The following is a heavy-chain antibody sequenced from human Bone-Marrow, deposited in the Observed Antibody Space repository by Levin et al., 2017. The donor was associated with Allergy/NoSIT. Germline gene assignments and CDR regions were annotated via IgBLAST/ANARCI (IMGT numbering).Heavy chain of an antibody. CDR1: GGTFSSYT. CDR2: IIPILGIA. J-gene: IGHJ5*02. CDR3: ARDGGGSYSGWFDT. V-gene: IGHV1-69*04. D-gene: IGHD1-26*01. Sequence: SVKVSCKASGGTFSSYTISWVRQAPGQGLEWMGRIIPILGIANYAQKFQGRVTITADKSTSTAYMELSSLRSEDTAVYYCARDGGGSYSGWFDTWGQGTLVTVSS.